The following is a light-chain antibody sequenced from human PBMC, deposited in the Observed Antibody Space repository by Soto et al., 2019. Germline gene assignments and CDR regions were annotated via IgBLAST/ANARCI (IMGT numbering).Light chain of an antibody. Sequence: VLTQSPGTLSLSPGERATLSCRASQSVSIRLAWYQHKSGQAPRLLISGASSRATGIPDRFSGSGSGTDFTLTISRLEPEDFALYYCQHYYGTSPITFGQRTRLEIK. CDR1: QSVSIR. V-gene: IGKV3-20*01. CDR3: QHYYGTSPIT. CDR2: GAS. J-gene: IGKJ5*01.